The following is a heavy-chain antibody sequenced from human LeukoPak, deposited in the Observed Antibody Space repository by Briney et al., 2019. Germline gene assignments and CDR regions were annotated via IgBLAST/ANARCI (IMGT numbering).Heavy chain of an antibody. J-gene: IGHJ5*02. CDR1: GFTFSSYA. D-gene: IGHD2-2*01. CDR2: TSAGAGST. CDR3: AKAASSSFLNWFDP. Sequence: GGSLRLSCAASGFTFSSYAMTWVRQAPGKGLEWVSSTSAGAGSTYYADSMKGRFTMSRDNSKNMLYLQMNSLRAEDTAVYYCAKAASSSFLNWFDPWGQGTLVTVSS. V-gene: IGHV3-23*01.